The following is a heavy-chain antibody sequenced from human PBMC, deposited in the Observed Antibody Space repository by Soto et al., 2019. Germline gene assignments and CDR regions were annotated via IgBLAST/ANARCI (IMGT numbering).Heavy chain of an antibody. D-gene: IGHD3-10*01. CDR2: ISYDGSNK. V-gene: IGHV3-30-3*01. Sequence: QVQLVESGGGVVQPGRSLRLSCAASGFTFSSYAMHWVRQAPGKGLEWVAVISYDGSNKYYADSVKGRFTISRDNSKNTLYLQMNSLRAEDTAVYYCARGSEVGFGDLWRGIYYYYGMDVWGRGTTVTVSS. CDR1: GFTFSSYA. CDR3: ARGSEVGFGDLWRGIYYYYGMDV. J-gene: IGHJ6*01.